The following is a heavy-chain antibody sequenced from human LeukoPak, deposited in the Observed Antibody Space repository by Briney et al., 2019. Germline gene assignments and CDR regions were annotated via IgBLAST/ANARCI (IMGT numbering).Heavy chain of an antibody. CDR2: IYHSGST. V-gene: IGHV4-38-2*02. CDR1: DYSISSGYY. CDR3: ARALSLWFGELFGDY. D-gene: IGHD3-10*01. J-gene: IGHJ4*02. Sequence: SETLSLTCSVSDYSISSGYYWGWIRQPPGKGLEWIGSIYHSGSTYYNPSLKSRVTISVDTSKNQFSLKLSSVTAADTAVYYCARALSLWFGELFGDYWGQGTLVTVSS.